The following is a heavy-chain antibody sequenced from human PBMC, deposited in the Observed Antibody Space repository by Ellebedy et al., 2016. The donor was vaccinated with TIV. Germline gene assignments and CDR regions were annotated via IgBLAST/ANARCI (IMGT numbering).Heavy chain of an antibody. J-gene: IGHJ6*02. CDR1: GYTFTSYA. Sequence: ASVKVSCKASGYTFTSYAMNWVRQAPGQGLEWMGGIIPIFGTANYAQKFQGRVTITADESTSTAYMELSSLRSEDTAVYYCARALEQQLVNYGMDVWGQGTTVTVSS. CDR3: ARALEQQLVNYGMDV. CDR2: IIPIFGTA. V-gene: IGHV1-69*13. D-gene: IGHD6-13*01.